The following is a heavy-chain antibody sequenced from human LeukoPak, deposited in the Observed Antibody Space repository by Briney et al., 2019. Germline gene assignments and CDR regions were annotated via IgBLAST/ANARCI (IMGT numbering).Heavy chain of an antibody. CDR2: VDDSGST. CDR3: ARGRDDYGGNSRVSCFDY. CDR1: GGSMTSDH. J-gene: IGHJ4*02. V-gene: IGHV4-59*12. Sequence: SETLSLTCTVSGGSMTSDHWSWIRQTPKKGLEWLGYVDDSGSTNYNSPLESRVTISIDLSKNQFSLKLSSVTAADTAVYYCARGRDDYGGNSRVSCFDYWGQGTLVTVSS. D-gene: IGHD4-23*01.